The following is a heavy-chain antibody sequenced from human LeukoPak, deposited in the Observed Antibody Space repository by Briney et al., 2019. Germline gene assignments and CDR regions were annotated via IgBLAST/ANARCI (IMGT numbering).Heavy chain of an antibody. Sequence: GSLRLSCAASGFTFSSYAISWVRQAPGQGLEWMGWISAYNGNTNYAQKLQGRVTMTTDTSTSTAYMELRSLRSDDTAVYYCARDHGGYNPWWFDPWGQGTLVTVSS. CDR3: ARDHGGYNPWWFDP. J-gene: IGHJ5*02. CDR2: ISAYNGNT. D-gene: IGHD5-24*01. V-gene: IGHV1-18*01. CDR1: GFTFSSYA.